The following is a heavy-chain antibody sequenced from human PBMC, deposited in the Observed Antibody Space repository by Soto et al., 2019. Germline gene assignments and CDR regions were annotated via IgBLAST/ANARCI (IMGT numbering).Heavy chain of an antibody. CDR1: GFSLSTSGVG. D-gene: IGHD6-6*01. CDR2: IYWDDDK. Sequence: QITLKESGPTLVKPTQTLTLTCTFSGFSLSTSGVGVGWIRQPPGKALEWLALIYWDDDKRYSPSLKSRLTITKDTSKNQVVLTMTNMDPVDTATYYCAHMGESWSIAARHTPYYFDYWGQGTLVTVSS. CDR3: AHMGESWSIAARHTPYYFDY. J-gene: IGHJ4*02. V-gene: IGHV2-5*02.